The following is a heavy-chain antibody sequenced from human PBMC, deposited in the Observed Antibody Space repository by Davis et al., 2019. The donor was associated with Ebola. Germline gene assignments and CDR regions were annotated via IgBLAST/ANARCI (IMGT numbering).Heavy chain of an antibody. CDR3: AKVVSSITIFGHHFDY. J-gene: IGHJ4*02. D-gene: IGHD3-3*01. V-gene: IGHV3-23*01. CDR1: GFTFSSYA. CDR2: ISGSGGST. Sequence: GGSLRLSCAASGFTFSSYAMSRVRQAPGKGLGWVSAISGSGGSTYYADSVKGRFTISRDNSKNTLYLQMNSLRAEDTAVYYCAKVVSSITIFGHHFDYWGQGTLVTVSS.